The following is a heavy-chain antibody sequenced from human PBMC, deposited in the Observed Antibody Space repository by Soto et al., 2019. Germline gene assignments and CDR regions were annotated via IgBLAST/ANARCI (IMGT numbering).Heavy chain of an antibody. D-gene: IGHD2-15*01. CDR2: INPSGGST. CDR3: ARVVPRWYFDL. Sequence: QVQLVQSGAEVKKPGASVKVSCKASGYTFTSYYMHWVRQAPGQGLEWMGIINPSGGSTSYAQKFQGRVTLTRDTSTSTVYMELSGLRSEDTAVYYCARVVPRWYFDLWGRGTLVTVSS. CDR1: GYTFTSYY. V-gene: IGHV1-46*01. J-gene: IGHJ2*01.